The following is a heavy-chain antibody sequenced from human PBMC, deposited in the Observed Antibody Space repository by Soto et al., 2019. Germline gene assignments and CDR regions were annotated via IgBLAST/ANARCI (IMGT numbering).Heavy chain of an antibody. J-gene: IGHJ4*02. CDR1: GFTFSSYG. V-gene: IGHV3-33*01. CDR3: ARGFHSLFDY. CDR2: IWYDGNNK. D-gene: IGHD2-21*01. Sequence: LRLSCAESGFTFSSYGMHWVRQAPGKGLEWVAVIWYDGNNKYYADSVKGRFTISRDNSNNTLYVQMTSLRAEDTAVYYCARGFHSLFDYWGQGTLVTVSS.